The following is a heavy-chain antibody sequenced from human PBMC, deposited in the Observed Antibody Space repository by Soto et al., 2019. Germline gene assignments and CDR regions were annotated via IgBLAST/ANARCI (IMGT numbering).Heavy chain of an antibody. CDR3: ARDPNDSSAYYHHYYYGMDV. CDR2: INAGNGNT. CDR1: GYTFTSYG. Sequence: ASVQVSCKASGYTFTSYGIHWVRQAPGQRLEWTGWINAGNGNTKYSEKFQCRVTITRDTSASTAYLELSSLRSEDTAVYYCARDPNDSSAYYHHYYYGMDVWGQGTTVTVSS. J-gene: IGHJ6*02. V-gene: IGHV1-3*01. D-gene: IGHD3-22*01.